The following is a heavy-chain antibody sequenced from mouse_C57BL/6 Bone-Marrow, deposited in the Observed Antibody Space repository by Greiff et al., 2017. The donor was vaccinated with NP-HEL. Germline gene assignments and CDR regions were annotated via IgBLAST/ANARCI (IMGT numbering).Heavy chain of an antibody. CDR3: ARKRVYYGSSPFDY. CDR2: IYPGSGST. D-gene: IGHD1-1*01. CDR1: GYTFTSYW. V-gene: IGHV1-55*01. Sequence: VQLQQPGAELVKPGASVKMSCKASGYTFTSYWITWVKQRPGQGLEWIGDIYPGSGSTNYNEKFKSKATLTVDTSSSTAYMQLSSLTSEDSAVYYCARKRVYYGSSPFDYWGQGTTLTVSS. J-gene: IGHJ2*01.